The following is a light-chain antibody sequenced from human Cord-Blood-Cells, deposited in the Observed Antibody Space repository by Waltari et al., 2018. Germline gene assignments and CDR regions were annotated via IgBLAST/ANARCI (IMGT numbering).Light chain of an antibody. CDR3: SSYTSSRV. V-gene: IGLV2-14*01. J-gene: IGLJ3*02. CDR2: DVS. Sequence: QSALTQPASVSGSPGQSITISCTGTCSDVGGYNYVSWYQQHPGKAPKLMIYDVSKRPSGVSNRFSGSKSGNTASLTISGLQAEDEADYYCSSYTSSRVFGGGTKLTVL. CDR1: CSDVGGYNY.